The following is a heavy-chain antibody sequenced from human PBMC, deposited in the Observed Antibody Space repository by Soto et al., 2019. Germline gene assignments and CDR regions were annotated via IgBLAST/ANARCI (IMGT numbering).Heavy chain of an antibody. D-gene: IGHD2-2*01. Sequence: GASVKVSCKASGYPFSGRYLHWVRQAPGQGLEWMALINPTTGGTKYAQKFQGRVSMTWDTSISTAYMEMSSLKSDDTAIYYCARGYCSSNGCSDYFDYWGQGTLVTVS. J-gene: IGHJ4*02. CDR2: INPTTGGT. CDR3: ARGYCSSNGCSDYFDY. CDR1: GYPFSGRY. V-gene: IGHV1-2*02.